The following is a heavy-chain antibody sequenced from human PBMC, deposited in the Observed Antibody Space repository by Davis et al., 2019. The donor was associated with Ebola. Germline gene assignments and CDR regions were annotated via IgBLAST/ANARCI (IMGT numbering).Heavy chain of an antibody. CDR2: ISGSDGST. Sequence: GESLKISCAVSGFTFSDFAMGWVRQAPGKGLEWVSGISGSDGSTYDADSVRGRFTISRDNSRNTLYLQMNNQRAEDTAVYHCAKGMSQYYYDRGYFDHWGQGTLVTVSS. CDR3: AKGMSQYYYDRGYFDH. J-gene: IGHJ4*02. D-gene: IGHD3-22*01. V-gene: IGHV3-23*01. CDR1: GFTFSDFA.